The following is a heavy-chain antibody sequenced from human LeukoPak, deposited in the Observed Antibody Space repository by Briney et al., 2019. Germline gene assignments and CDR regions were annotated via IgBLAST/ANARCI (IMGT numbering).Heavy chain of an antibody. J-gene: IGHJ4*02. V-gene: IGHV1-46*03. CDR2: INPSGGST. D-gene: IGHD6-13*01. CDR1: GYTFTNYY. Sequence: ASVKVSCKASGYTFTNYYMHWVRQAPGQGLEWMGIINPSGGSTTYAQKFQGRVTMTRDTSTSTVYMTLSSLTPEDTAVYYCARAGYWAATGYATDWGQGSLVTVSP. CDR3: ARAGYWAATGYATD.